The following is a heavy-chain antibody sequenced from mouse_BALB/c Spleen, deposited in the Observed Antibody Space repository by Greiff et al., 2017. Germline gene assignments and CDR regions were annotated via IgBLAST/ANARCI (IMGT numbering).Heavy chain of an antibody. CDR2: IYPGSGNT. CDR3: ARGGDGPVDY. V-gene: IGHV1-77*01. D-gene: IGHD2-3*01. CDR1: GYTFTDYY. Sequence: VQLQQSGAELARPGASVKLSCKASGYTFTDYYINWVKQRTGQGLEWIGEIYPGSGNTYYNEKFKGKATLTADKSSSTAYMQLSSLTSEDSAVYFCARGGDGPVDYGGQGTTLTVSS. J-gene: IGHJ2*01.